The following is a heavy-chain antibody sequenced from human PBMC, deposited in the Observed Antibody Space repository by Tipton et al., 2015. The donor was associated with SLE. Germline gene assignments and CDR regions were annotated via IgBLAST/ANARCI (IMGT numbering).Heavy chain of an antibody. V-gene: IGHV3-48*03. D-gene: IGHD4-23*01. J-gene: IGHJ5*02. CDR3: ARDRRGNSHWFDP. CDR1: GFTFSSYE. CDR2: ISSSGSTI. Sequence: SLRLSCAASGFTFSSYEMNWVRQAPGKGLEWASYISSSGSTIYYADSVKGRFTISRDNAKNSLYLQMNSLRAEDTAVYYCARDRRGNSHWFDPWGQGTLVTVSS.